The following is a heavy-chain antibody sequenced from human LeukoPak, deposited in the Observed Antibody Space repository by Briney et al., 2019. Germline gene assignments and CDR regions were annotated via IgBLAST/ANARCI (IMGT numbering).Heavy chain of an antibody. CDR1: GVSISSGGYS. J-gene: IGHJ4*02. V-gene: IGHV4-30-2*01. CDR2: IYHSGST. D-gene: IGHD6-13*01. Sequence: PSQTLSLTCAVSGVSISSGGYSWSWIRQPPGKGLEWIGYIYHSGSTYYNPSLKSRVTISVDRSKNQFSLKLSSVTAADTAVYYCARVVAAAGSPLFDYWGQGTLVTVSS. CDR3: ARVVAAAGSPLFDY.